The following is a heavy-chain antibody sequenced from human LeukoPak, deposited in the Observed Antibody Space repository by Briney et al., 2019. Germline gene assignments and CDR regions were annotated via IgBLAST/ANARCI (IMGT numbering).Heavy chain of an antibody. V-gene: IGHV3-74*01. Sequence: GGSLRISCAASGFTFSNSWMHWVRHAPGKGLVWVSRVNIDGKTTTYADSVKGRFTISRDNAKNTLYLQMNSLSAEDTAVYYCARDYPPDWGQGTLVTVSS. J-gene: IGHJ4*02. CDR1: GFTFSNSW. CDR3: ARDYPPD. CDR2: VNIDGKTT.